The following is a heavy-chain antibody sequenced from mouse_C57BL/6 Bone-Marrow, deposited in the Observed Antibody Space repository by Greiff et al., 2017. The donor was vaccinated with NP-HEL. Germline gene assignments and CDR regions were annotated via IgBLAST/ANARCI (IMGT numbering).Heavy chain of an antibody. Sequence: QVQLQQPGAELVRPGSSVKLSCKASGYTFTSYWMDWVKQRPGQGLEWIGNIYPSDSETPYNQQFKDKATLTVDKSSSTAYMQRSSLTSEDSAVYYCARGRRITTVVAKGYYFDYWGQGTTLTVSS. D-gene: IGHD1-1*01. CDR1: GYTFTSYW. V-gene: IGHV1-61*01. CDR3: ARGRRITTVVAKGYYFDY. J-gene: IGHJ2*01. CDR2: IYPSDSET.